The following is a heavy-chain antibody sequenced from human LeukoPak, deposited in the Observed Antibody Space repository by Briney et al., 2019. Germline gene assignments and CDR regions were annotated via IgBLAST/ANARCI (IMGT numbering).Heavy chain of an antibody. J-gene: IGHJ6*03. V-gene: IGHV4-4*07. Sequence: PSETLSLTCTVSGGSISSYYWSWIRQPAGKGLEWIGRIYTSGSTNYNPSLKSRVTMSVDTSKNQFSLKLSPVTAADTAVYYCARELSSSWYYYYYMDVWGKGTTVTVSS. CDR3: ARELSSSWYYYYYMDV. CDR1: GGSISSYY. CDR2: IYTSGST. D-gene: IGHD6-6*01.